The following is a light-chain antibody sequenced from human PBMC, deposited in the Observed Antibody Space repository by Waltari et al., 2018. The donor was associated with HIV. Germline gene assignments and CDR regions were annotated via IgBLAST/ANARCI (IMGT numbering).Light chain of an antibody. Sequence: QSALTQPPSASGSPGQSVAISCTGSRNDIGPYNFFSCYQHHPGKAPKLLIYDVTRRPPGIPDRFSGTKSGYTASLTVSDLQVEDEADYYCVSYTEKDTFLLFGGGTKLAV. CDR1: RNDIGPYNF. V-gene: IGLV2-8*01. CDR3: VSYTEKDTFLL. CDR2: DVT. J-gene: IGLJ2*01.